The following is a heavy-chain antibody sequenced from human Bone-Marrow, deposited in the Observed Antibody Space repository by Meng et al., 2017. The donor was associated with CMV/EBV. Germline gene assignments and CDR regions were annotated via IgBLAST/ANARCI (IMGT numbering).Heavy chain of an antibody. V-gene: IGHV3-33*05. D-gene: IGHD3-16*01. Sequence: HWVRQAPGKGLEWLALTSHDGRDKYYAASVKGRVTISRDNFKSTLYLQMDSLRAEDTAVYYCVRDRKYYDNSGYPKFKFYPYYGMDVWGQGTTVTVSS. CDR3: VRDRKYYDNSGYPKFKFYPYYGMDV. CDR2: TSHDGRDK. J-gene: IGHJ6*02.